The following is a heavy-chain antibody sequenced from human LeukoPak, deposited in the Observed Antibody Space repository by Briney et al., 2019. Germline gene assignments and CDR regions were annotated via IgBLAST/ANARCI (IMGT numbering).Heavy chain of an antibody. Sequence: GGSLRLSCAGSGFTFSSSTMHWVRQAPGKGLEYVSSIGRNGGSTYHANSVKGRFTISRDNSKNTLYLQMGSLRSEDTAVYYCATGDQWLVPGYLQNWGQGTLVTVSS. D-gene: IGHD6-19*01. CDR1: GFTFSSST. CDR3: ATGDQWLVPGYLQN. J-gene: IGHJ1*01. CDR2: IGRNGGST. V-gene: IGHV3-64*01.